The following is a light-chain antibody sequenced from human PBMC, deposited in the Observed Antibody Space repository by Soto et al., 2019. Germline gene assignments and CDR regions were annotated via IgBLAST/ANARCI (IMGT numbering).Light chain of an antibody. CDR1: QGIGSW. CDR3: QQANSFPLT. Sequence: DIQMTQSPSSVSASVGDTVTITCRASQGIGSWLGWYQQKPGKAPQLLIYGASSLQSGVPPRFSGSASATDFTLIISSLQPEDFASYYCQQANSFPLTFGGGTKVEIK. J-gene: IGKJ4*01. V-gene: IGKV1-12*01. CDR2: GAS.